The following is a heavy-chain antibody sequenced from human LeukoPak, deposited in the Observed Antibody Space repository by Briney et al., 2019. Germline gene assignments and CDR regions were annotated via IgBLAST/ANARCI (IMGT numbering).Heavy chain of an antibody. D-gene: IGHD2-21*01. Sequence: GGSLRLSCAASGFTFSSYWMSWVRQAPGKGLEWVANIKLDGSEKYYVDSVKGRFTISRDNAKNSLYLQMNSLRAEDTAVYYCAGAYYHSAFDIWGQGTMVTVSS. CDR3: AGAYYHSAFDI. V-gene: IGHV3-7*04. CDR1: GFTFSSYW. J-gene: IGHJ3*02. CDR2: IKLDGSEK.